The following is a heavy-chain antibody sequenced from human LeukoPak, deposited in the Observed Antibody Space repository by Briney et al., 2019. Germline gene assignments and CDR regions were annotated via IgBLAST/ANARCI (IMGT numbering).Heavy chain of an antibody. V-gene: IGHV3-30*04. J-gene: IGHJ3*02. CDR3: ARAYGDIDAFDI. D-gene: IGHD4-17*01. CDR2: ISYDGSNK. Sequence: SCKASGYTFTSYYMHWVRQAPGKGLEWVAVISYDGSNKYYADSVKGRFTISRDNSKNTLYLQMNSLRAEDTAVYYCARAYGDIDAFDIWGQGTMVTVSS. CDR1: GYTFTSYY.